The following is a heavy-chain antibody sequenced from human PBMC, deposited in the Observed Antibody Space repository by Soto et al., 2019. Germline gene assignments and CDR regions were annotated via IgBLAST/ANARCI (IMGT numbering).Heavy chain of an antibody. J-gene: IGHJ4*02. CDR3: AFTQHSYGPRGSDY. V-gene: IGHV1-69*01. Sequence: QVRLVQSGAEVKKPGSSVKVSCKASGGTFSSYAISWVRQAPGQGLEWMGGIIPIFGTANYAQKFQGRVTITADESTSTAYMELSSLRSEDTPVYYCAFTQHSYGPRGSDYWGQGTLVTVSS. CDR1: GGTFSSYA. D-gene: IGHD5-18*01. CDR2: IIPIFGTA.